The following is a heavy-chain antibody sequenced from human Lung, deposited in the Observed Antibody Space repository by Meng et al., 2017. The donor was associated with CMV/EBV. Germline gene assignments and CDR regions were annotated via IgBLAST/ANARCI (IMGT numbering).Heavy chain of an antibody. V-gene: IGHV3-66*01. CDR2: IYSGGST. CDR1: GFTVSSNY. J-gene: IGHJ4*02. CDR3: AGGSYGPGGSGLDY. Sequence: EVQLVESGGGWVQPGGSLRCFCAASGFTVSSNYMSWVRQAPGKGLEWVSVIYSGGSTYYADSVKGRFTISRDNSKNTLYLQMNSLRAEDTAVYYCAGGSYGPGGSGLDYWGQGTLVTVSS. D-gene: IGHD1-26*01.